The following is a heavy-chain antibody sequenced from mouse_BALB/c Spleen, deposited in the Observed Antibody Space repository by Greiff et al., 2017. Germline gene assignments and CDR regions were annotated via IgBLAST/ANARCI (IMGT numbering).Heavy chain of an antibody. CDR3: ARDEGITTATFDY. J-gene: IGHJ2*01. Sequence: EVQVVESGGGLVQPGGSLRLSCATSGFTFTDYYMSWVRQPPGKALEWLGFIRNKANGYTTEYSASVKGRFTISRDNSQSILYLQMNTLRAEDSATYYCARDEGITTATFDYWGQGTTLTVSS. CDR2: IRNKANGYTT. D-gene: IGHD1-2*01. CDR1: GFTFTDYY. V-gene: IGHV7-3*02.